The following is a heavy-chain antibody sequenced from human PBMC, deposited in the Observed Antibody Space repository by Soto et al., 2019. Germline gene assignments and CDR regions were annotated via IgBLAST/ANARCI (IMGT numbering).Heavy chain of an antibody. V-gene: IGHV4-34*01. D-gene: IGHD4-17*01. CDR3: ARHGDYGGRDY. J-gene: IGHJ4*02. Sequence: QVQLPQWGAGLLQPSETLSLTCAVYGGSFSGYYWSWIRQPPGKGLEWIGEISHRGRSNYSPSLKSRVTISVDPAKNQFALTVNSVTAADTAVYYCARHGDYGGRDYWGQGSLGTVSS. CDR2: ISHRGRS. CDR1: GGSFSGYY.